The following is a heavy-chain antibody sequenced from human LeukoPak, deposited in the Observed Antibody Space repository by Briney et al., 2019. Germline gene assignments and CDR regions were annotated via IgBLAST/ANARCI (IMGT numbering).Heavy chain of an antibody. CDR2: IYYSGST. J-gene: IGHJ3*02. D-gene: IGHD3-10*01. CDR3: ARDRRLGPGFAFDI. Sequence: SETLSLTCTVSGGSISSYYWSWIRQPPRKGLEWIGYIYYSGSTNYNPSLKSRVTISVDTSKNQFSLKLSSVTAADTAVYYCARDRRLGPGFAFDIWGQGTMVTVSS. V-gene: IGHV4-59*01. CDR1: GGSISSYY.